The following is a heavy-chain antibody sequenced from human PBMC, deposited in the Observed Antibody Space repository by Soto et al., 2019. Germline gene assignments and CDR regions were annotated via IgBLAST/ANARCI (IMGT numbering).Heavy chain of an antibody. J-gene: IGHJ3*02. CDR1: GYSFTSYW. D-gene: IGHD1-26*01. V-gene: IGHV5-51*01. CDR2: IYPGDSDT. CDR3: ARRFGCIVGASCAFDI. Sequence: PGESLKISCKGSGYSFTSYWIGWVRQMPGKGLEWMGIIYPGDSDTRYSPSFQGQVTISADKSISTAYLQWSSLKASDTAMYYCARRFGCIVGASCAFDIWGQGTMVTVSS.